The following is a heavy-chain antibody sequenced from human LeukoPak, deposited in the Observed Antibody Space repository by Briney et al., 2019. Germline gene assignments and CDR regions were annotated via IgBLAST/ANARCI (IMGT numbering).Heavy chain of an antibody. J-gene: IGHJ5*02. D-gene: IGHD3-9*01. CDR2: INPNSGGT. Sequence: ASVKVSCKASGYTFTGYYMHWVRQAPGQGLEWMGWINPNSGGTNYAQKFQGRVTITADKSTSTAYMELSSLRSEDTAVYYCARVGYYDILTGYLNWFDPWGQGTLVTVSS. V-gene: IGHV1-2*02. CDR1: GYTFTGYY. CDR3: ARVGYYDILTGYLNWFDP.